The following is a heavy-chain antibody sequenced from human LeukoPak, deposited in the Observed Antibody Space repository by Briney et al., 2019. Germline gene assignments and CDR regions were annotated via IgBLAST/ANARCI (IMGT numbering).Heavy chain of an antibody. Sequence: SETLSLTCAVSGGSISSNSYYWGWIRQPPGKGLEWIGSIYYSGSTYYNPSLKSRVTISVDTSKNQFSLKLSSVTAADTAVYYCARGGDYYGSGSYFADYWGQGTLVTVSS. CDR2: IYYSGST. CDR1: GGSISSNSYY. V-gene: IGHV4-39*07. CDR3: ARGGDYYGSGSYFADY. D-gene: IGHD3-10*01. J-gene: IGHJ4*02.